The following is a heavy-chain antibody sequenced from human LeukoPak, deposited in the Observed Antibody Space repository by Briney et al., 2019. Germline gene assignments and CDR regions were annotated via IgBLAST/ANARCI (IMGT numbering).Heavy chain of an antibody. Sequence: GGSLRLSCEVSEITFSNYDMSWVRQAPGKGLEWISGISSTGGNTYYADSVQGRFTISRDNSKNTMHLQMNSLRADDTAVYYCATHSGYDFYFDYWGQGTVVTVSS. V-gene: IGHV3-23*01. CDR1: EITFSNYD. J-gene: IGHJ4*02. CDR3: ATHSGYDFYFDY. D-gene: IGHD5-12*01. CDR2: ISSTGGNT.